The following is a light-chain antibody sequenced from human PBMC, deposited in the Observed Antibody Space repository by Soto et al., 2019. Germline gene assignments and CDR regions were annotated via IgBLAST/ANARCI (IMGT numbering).Light chain of an antibody. J-gene: IGLJ2*01. V-gene: IGLV1-44*01. CDR2: GND. Sequence: QSVLTQPPSASGTPGQRVTISCSGSSSNIGRNTVIWYQQVPGTAPKLLIFGNDQRPSGVPDRFSGSKSGTSASLAVSGLQSEDEADYYCSSYTSKSSLIFGGGTKVTVL. CDR1: SSNIGRNT. CDR3: SSYTSKSSLI.